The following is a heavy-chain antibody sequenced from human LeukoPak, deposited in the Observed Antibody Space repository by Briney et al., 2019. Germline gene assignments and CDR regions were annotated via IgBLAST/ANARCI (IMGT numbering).Heavy chain of an antibody. CDR1: GGTFSSYA. V-gene: IGHV1-69*04. Sequence: GASVKVSCKASGGTFSSYAISWVRQAPGQGLEWTGRIIPILGIANYAQKFQGRVTITADKSTSTAYMELSSLRSEDTAVYYCARDYYDSSGYLPYWGQGTLVTVSS. CDR3: ARDYYDSSGYLPY. J-gene: IGHJ4*02. CDR2: IIPILGIA. D-gene: IGHD3-22*01.